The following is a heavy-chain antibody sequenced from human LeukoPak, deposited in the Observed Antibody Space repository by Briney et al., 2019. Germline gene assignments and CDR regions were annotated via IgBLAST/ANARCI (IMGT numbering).Heavy chain of an antibody. D-gene: IGHD1-1*01. CDR2: ISHTGNDI. Sequence: GGSLTLSCAASGFTFSTHSMNWVRQAPGEGLEWVSYISHTGNDIYYGESVKGRFTISRDNAKNSLYLQMHTLRAEDTAVYYCAGDGTGVLPGDAFDIWSQGTMVTVSS. J-gene: IGHJ3*02. V-gene: IGHV3-21*05. CDR3: AGDGTGVLPGDAFDI. CDR1: GFTFSTHS.